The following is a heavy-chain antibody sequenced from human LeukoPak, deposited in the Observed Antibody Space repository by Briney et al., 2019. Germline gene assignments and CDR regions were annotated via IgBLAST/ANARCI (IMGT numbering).Heavy chain of an antibody. J-gene: IGHJ4*02. CDR1: GGSISSSSYY. Sequence: SETLSLTCTVSGGSISSSSYYWGWIRQPPGKGLEWIGSIYYSGSTYYNPSLKSRVTISVDTSKNQFSLKLSSVTAADTAVYYCATRSPPRYWGQGTLVTVSS. D-gene: IGHD2-15*01. V-gene: IGHV4-39*07. CDR2: IYYSGST. CDR3: ATRSPPRY.